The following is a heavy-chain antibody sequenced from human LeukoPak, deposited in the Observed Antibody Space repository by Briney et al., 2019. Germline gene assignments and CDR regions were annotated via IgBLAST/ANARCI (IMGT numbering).Heavy chain of an antibody. CDR1: GFIVSGDF. D-gene: IGHD1-26*01. J-gene: IGHJ4*02. CDR2: IYSDGST. V-gene: IGHV3-53*01. Sequence: GGSLRLSCAASGFIVSGDFMSWVRQAPGRGLEWVSVIYSDGSTYYADSVKGRFTISRDNSKNTLDLQMTGLRAEDTAVYYCARERGRGRDSPWFDYWGQGTLVTVSS. CDR3: ARERGRGRDSPWFDY.